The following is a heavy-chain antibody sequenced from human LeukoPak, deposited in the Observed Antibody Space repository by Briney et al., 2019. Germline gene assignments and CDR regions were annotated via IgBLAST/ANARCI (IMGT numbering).Heavy chain of an antibody. V-gene: IGHV4-4*09. CDR1: GGSISSYY. Sequence: PSETLSLTGTVSGGSISSYYWSWIRHPPGKGLEGSGYIYTSGSTNYNPSLKSRVSISVDTSKNQFSLKLSSVTAADTAVYYCARAAALPAAIMGDYYYMDVWGKGTTVTVSS. D-gene: IGHD2-2*01. J-gene: IGHJ6*03. CDR2: IYTSGST. CDR3: ARAAALPAAIMGDYYYMDV.